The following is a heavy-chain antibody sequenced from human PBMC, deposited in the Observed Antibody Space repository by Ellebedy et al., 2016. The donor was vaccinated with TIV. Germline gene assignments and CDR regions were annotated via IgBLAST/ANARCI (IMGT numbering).Heavy chain of an antibody. CDR2: ITNTGSTT. V-gene: IGHV3-11*01. CDR3: AIGDGSSWFFR. CDR1: GFTFSDYY. J-gene: IGHJ5*02. Sequence: GESLKISCAASGFTFSDYYMSWVRQAPGKGLEWVSYITNTGSTTYYADSVKGRFTVARDNAKNSLYLQMNSLRAEDTAVYYCAIGDGSSWFFRWGQGTLVTVSS. D-gene: IGHD6-13*01.